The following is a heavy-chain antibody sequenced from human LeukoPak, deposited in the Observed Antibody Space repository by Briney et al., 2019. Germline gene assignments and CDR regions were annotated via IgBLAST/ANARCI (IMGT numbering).Heavy chain of an antibody. V-gene: IGHV3-23*01. D-gene: IGHD5-24*01. J-gene: IGHJ3*01. CDR1: GFTFSSYA. CDR2: ISGSGGST. CDR3: AKDIQLST. Sequence: GGSLRLSCAASGFTFSSYAMSCVRQAPGKGLEWVSAISGSGGSTYYADSVKGRFTISRDNSKNTLSLQMNSLRVEDTAMYFCAKDIQLSTWGLGTMVTVSS.